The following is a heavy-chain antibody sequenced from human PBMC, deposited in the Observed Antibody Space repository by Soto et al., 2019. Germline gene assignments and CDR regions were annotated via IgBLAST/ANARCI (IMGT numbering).Heavy chain of an antibody. Sequence: QLQLQESGPGLVKPSETLSLTCTVSGGSISSYYWGWIRRPPGKGLEWIGSIYYSGSTYYNPSLKSRFTISVDTSKNQFSLKLSSVTDADTAVYYCARRWGYSFDYWGQGTLVTVSS. CDR1: GGSISSYY. CDR3: ARRWGYSFDY. D-gene: IGHD7-27*01. V-gene: IGHV4-39*01. CDR2: IYYSGST. J-gene: IGHJ4*02.